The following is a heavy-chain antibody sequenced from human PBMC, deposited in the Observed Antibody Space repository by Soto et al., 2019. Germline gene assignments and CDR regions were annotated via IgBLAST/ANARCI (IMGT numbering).Heavy chain of an antibody. V-gene: IGHV1-2*02. D-gene: IGHD3-10*01. Sequence: ASVKVSCKASGYTFTGYYMHWVRQAPGQGLEWMGWINPNSGGTNYAQKFQGRVTMTRDTSISTAYMELSRLRSDDTAVYYCARGYYGSGSYYKPDFDYWGQGTLVTVSS. CDR2: INPNSGGT. J-gene: IGHJ4*02. CDR3: ARGYYGSGSYYKPDFDY. CDR1: GYTFTGYY.